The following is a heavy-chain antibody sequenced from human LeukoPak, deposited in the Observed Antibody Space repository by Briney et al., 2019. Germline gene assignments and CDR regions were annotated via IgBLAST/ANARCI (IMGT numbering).Heavy chain of an antibody. CDR1: GGTFTSYD. J-gene: IGHJ4*02. V-gene: IGHV1-8*01. Sequence: ASVKVSCKASGGTFTSYDVNWVRQATGQGLEWMGWMNPNSGNTGYAQKFQGRVTMTRNTSINTAYMEVSSLRSEDTAVYYCVRTAGIFWSGAYYFDSWGQGTLVTVSS. D-gene: IGHD3-3*01. CDR2: MNPNSGNT. CDR3: VRTAGIFWSGAYYFDS.